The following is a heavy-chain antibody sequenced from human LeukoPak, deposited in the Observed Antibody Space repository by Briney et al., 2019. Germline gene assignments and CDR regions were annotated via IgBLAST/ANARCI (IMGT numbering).Heavy chain of an antibody. Sequence: PGGSLRLSCAASGFTVSSNYMSWVRQAPGKGLEWVSSISSSSSYIYYADSVKGRFTISRDNAKNSLYLQMNSLRAEDTAVYYCARDFRPITMHLGFDYWGQGTLVTVSS. D-gene: IGHD3-3*01. CDR1: GFTVSSNY. CDR3: ARDFRPITMHLGFDY. J-gene: IGHJ4*02. CDR2: ISSSSSYI. V-gene: IGHV3-21*01.